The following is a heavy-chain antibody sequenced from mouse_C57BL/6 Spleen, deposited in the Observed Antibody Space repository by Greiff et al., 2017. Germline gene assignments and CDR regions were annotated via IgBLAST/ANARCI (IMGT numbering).Heavy chain of an antibody. CDR3: ARFLYYYGSSFDY. V-gene: IGHV1-50*01. D-gene: IGHD1-1*01. CDR1: GYTFTSYW. CDR2: IDPSDSYT. J-gene: IGHJ2*01. Sequence: QVQLQQPGAELVKPGASVKLSCKASGYTFTSYWMQWVKQRPGQGLEWIGEIDPSDSYTNYTQKFKGKATLTVDTSSSTAYMQLSSLTSEDSAVYYCARFLYYYGSSFDYWGQGTTLTVAS.